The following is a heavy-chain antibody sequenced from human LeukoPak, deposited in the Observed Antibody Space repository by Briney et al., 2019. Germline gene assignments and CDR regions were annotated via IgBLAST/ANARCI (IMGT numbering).Heavy chain of an antibody. CDR1: GFTFISHW. CDR3: VRDRPAPGLIFDY. D-gene: IGHD3-16*01. Sequence: PGDCLRLSCAASGFTFISHWITWVRQAPGKWLEWVDNINQDGSKKHYVGSVKGRFTISRDNAKNSLYLQMSSLRAEDTAVYYCVRDRPAPGLIFDYWGQGTLVTGSS. J-gene: IGHJ4*02. V-gene: IGHV3-7*03. CDR2: INQDGSKK.